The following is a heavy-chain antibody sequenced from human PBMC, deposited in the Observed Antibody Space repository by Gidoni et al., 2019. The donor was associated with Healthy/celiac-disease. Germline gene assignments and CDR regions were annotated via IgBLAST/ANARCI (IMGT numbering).Heavy chain of an antibody. D-gene: IGHD5-12*01. J-gene: IGHJ3*02. CDR1: GFTFSSYG. Sequence: QVQLVESGGGVVQPGRSLRLSCAASGFTFSSYGMHWVRQAPGKGLEWVAVISYDGSNKYYADSVKGRFTISRDNSKNTLYLQMNSLRAEDTAVYYCAKGGWLPYDAFDIWGQGTMVTVSS. V-gene: IGHV3-30*18. CDR3: AKGGWLPYDAFDI. CDR2: ISYDGSNK.